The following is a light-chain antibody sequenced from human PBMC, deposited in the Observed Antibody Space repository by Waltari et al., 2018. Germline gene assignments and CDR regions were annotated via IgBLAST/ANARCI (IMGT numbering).Light chain of an antibody. CDR3: HQTYGTLWT. CDR2: GVS. V-gene: IGKV3-15*01. CDR1: QSVSSN. J-gene: IGKJ1*01. Sequence: EIVMTQSPATLSVSPGERATLSCRASQSVSSNLAWYQQKPGQAPRLLIYGVSTRATGIPARFSGSGSGTNFTLTITSLQPEDFATYFCHQTYGTLWTFGQGTKVEMK.